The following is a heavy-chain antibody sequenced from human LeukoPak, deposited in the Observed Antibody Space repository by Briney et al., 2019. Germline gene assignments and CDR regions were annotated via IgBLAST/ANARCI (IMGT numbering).Heavy chain of an antibody. CDR2: ISYHGSNK. D-gene: IGHD4-23*01. J-gene: IGHJ4*02. CDR1: GFTFISFA. V-gene: IGHV3-30-3*01. Sequence: PGRSLRLSCAASGFTFISFAMHWVRQAPGKGLEWVAVISYHGSNKYYADSVRGRFTISRDNSKNTLYLQMNSLRAEDTAVYYCARERRTVVYYFDYWGQGTLVTVSS. CDR3: ARERRTVVYYFDY.